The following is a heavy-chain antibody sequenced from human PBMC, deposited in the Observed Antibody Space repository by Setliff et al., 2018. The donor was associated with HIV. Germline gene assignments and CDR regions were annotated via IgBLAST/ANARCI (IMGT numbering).Heavy chain of an antibody. Sequence: SETLSLTCTVSGGSISSSSYYWGWIRQPPGKGLERIGSIYYSGSTYYNPSLKSRVTISVDTSKNQFSLKLSSVTAADTAVYYCASPASGGSSGQYHYWGQGTLVTVSS. CDR1: GGSISSSSYY. D-gene: IGHD6-19*01. J-gene: IGHJ4*02. CDR2: IYYSGST. V-gene: IGHV4-39*01. CDR3: ASPASGGSSGQYHY.